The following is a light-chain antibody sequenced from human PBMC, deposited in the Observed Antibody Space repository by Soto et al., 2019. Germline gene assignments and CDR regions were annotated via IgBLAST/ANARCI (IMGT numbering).Light chain of an antibody. J-gene: IGKJ1*01. CDR2: GAS. Sequence: EIVMTPSPATLSVSPGERATLSCRASQSVSSNLAWYQQKPGQAPRLLIYGASTRATGIPARFSGSGSGTEFTLTISSLQSEDFAVYYCQQYNNWPPFGQGTKVEIK. CDR3: QQYNNWPP. CDR1: QSVSSN. V-gene: IGKV3-15*01.